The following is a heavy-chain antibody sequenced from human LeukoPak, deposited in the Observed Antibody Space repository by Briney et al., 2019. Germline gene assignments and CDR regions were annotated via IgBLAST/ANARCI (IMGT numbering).Heavy chain of an antibody. CDR3: ARGHWGLDC. J-gene: IGHJ4*02. Sequence: GGSLRLSCGASGFTFTNYGMHWVRQAPGKGLEWVAFIRNDGSNKYYADSVKGRFTISRDNAKNSLYLQMNSLRAEDTAVYYCARGHWGLDCWGQGTLVTVSS. CDR1: GFTFTNYG. D-gene: IGHD3-16*01. V-gene: IGHV3-30*02. CDR2: IRNDGSNK.